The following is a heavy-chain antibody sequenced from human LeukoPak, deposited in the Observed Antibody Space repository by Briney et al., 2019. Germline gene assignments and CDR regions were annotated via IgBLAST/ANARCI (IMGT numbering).Heavy chain of an antibody. CDR2: INPHNGDT. V-gene: IGHV1-2*02. J-gene: IGHJ5*02. CDR3: ARGLPYCSSLRCYFTRQVRFDP. D-gene: IGHD2-2*01. CDR1: GYNFTDSY. Sequence: ASVKVSCKASGYNFTDSYMHWVRQTPGQGLEWMGWINPHNGDTNYAQNFQGRVTMTSDTSISTAYMDLSSLTYDDTAVYYCARGLPYCSSLRCYFTRQVRFDPWGHGTLVTVSP.